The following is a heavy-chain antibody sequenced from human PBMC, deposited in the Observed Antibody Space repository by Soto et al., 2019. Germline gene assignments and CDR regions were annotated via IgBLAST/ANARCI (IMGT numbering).Heavy chain of an antibody. Sequence: GGSLRLSCAASGFTVSSNYMSWVRQAPGQGLEWVSVIYSGGSTYYADSVKGRFTISRDNSKNTLYLQMNSRRAEDTAVYFCAWGRAEWSTLTNYFDYWGQGTLVTVSS. CDR1: GFTVSSNY. CDR3: AWGRAEWSTLTNYFDY. J-gene: IGHJ4*02. CDR2: IYSGGST. V-gene: IGHV3-53*01. D-gene: IGHD3-16*01.